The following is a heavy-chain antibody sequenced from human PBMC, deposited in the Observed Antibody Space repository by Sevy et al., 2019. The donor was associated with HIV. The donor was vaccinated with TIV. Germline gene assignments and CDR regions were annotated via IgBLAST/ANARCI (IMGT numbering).Heavy chain of an antibody. CDR1: GFTFSDYG. D-gene: IGHD5-12*01. Sequence: GSLRLSCAASGFTFSDYGIHWVRQAPGKGLEWVVVISYDGSNKYYADSVKGRFTISRDNSKNTLYLQMNSLRAEDTAVYYCAKDQRWLQSYYYYGMDVWGQGSTVTVSS. J-gene: IGHJ6*02. CDR3: AKDQRWLQSYYYYGMDV. V-gene: IGHV3-30*18. CDR2: ISYDGSNK.